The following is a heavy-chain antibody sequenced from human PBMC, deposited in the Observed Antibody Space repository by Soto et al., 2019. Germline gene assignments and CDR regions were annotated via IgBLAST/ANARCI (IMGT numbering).Heavy chain of an antibody. D-gene: IGHD6-19*01. J-gene: IGHJ4*02. Sequence: QVQLVQSGAEVKKPGSSVKVSCKASGGTFSSYAISWVRQAPGQGLEWMGGIIPIFGTANYAQKFQGRVTITADESTSTAYMELSSLRSDDTAVYYCARDLPGSGWYFCFDYWGQGTLVTVSS. CDR2: IIPIFGTA. V-gene: IGHV1-69*01. CDR1: GGTFSSYA. CDR3: ARDLPGSGWYFCFDY.